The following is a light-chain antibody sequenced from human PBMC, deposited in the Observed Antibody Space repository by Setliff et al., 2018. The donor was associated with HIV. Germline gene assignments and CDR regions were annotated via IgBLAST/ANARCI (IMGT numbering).Light chain of an antibody. CDR1: SSDVGAYNY. V-gene: IGLV2-14*01. J-gene: IGLJ1*01. CDR3: SSYSINSTPYV. Sequence: QSALTQPASVSGSPGQSITISCTGTSSDVGAYNYVSWYQQHPGKAPQLLIYEVTNRPSGVSNRFSGSKSGNTASLTISGLQAEDEADYYCSSYSINSTPYVFGTGTKGTVL. CDR2: EVT.